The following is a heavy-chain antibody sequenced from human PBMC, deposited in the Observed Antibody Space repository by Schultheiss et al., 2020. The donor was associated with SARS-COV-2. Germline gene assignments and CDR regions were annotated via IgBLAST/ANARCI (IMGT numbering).Heavy chain of an antibody. CDR1: GYTFTGYY. J-gene: IGHJ2*01. V-gene: IGHV1-2*02. CDR2: INPNNGDT. CDR3: ARKGVTGTFAPDNWYLDL. Sequence: ASVKVSCKASGYTFTGYYMHWVRQAPGQGFAWMGWINPNNGDTNYAQKFQGRVTMTRDTSISTAYMELSWLRSDDTAVYFCARKGVTGTFAPDNWYLDLWGRGTQVTVSS. D-gene: IGHD1/OR15-1a*01.